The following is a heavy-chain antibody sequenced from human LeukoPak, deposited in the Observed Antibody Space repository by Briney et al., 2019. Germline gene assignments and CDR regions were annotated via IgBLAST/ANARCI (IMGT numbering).Heavy chain of an antibody. Sequence: ASVKVSCKASGYTFTGYYMHWVRQAPGQGLEWMGWINLNSSGTNYAQKFQGRVTMTRDTSSNTAYMELSRLRSDDTAVYYCARTDYRGGVDAIDIWGQGTMVTVSS. CDR1: GYTFTGYY. J-gene: IGHJ3*02. CDR2: INLNSSGT. V-gene: IGHV1-2*02. CDR3: ARTDYRGGVDAIDI. D-gene: IGHD4-11*01.